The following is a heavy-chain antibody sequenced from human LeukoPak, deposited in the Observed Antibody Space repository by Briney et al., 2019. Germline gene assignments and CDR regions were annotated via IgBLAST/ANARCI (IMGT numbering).Heavy chain of an antibody. CDR3: AKDRGIAVAGTLDY. J-gene: IGHJ4*02. Sequence: PGRSLRLSCAASGFTFSSYGMHWVRQAPGKGLEWVAVISYDGSNKYYADSVKGRFTISRDNSKNTLYLQMDSLRAEDTAVYYCAKDRGIAVAGTLDYWGQGTLVTVSS. V-gene: IGHV3-30*18. CDR2: ISYDGSNK. D-gene: IGHD6-19*01. CDR1: GFTFSSYG.